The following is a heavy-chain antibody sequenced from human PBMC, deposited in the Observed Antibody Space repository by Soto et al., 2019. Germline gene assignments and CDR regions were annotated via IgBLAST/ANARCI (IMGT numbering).Heavy chain of an antibody. D-gene: IGHD3-9*01. CDR1: GGSISSYY. V-gene: IGHV4-59*01. J-gene: IGHJ4*02. CDR3: ARIRYDILTGFPKFDY. Sequence: PSETLSLTCTVSGGSISSYYWSWIRQPPGKGLEWIGYIYYSGSTNYNPSLKSRVTISVDTSKNQFSLKLSSVTAADTAVYYCARIRYDILTGFPKFDYWGQGTLVTVSS. CDR2: IYYSGST.